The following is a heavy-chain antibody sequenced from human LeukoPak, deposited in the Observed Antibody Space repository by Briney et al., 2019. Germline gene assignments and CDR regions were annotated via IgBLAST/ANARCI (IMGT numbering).Heavy chain of an antibody. Sequence: PSETLSLTCTVSGGSISSYHWNWIRQPPGKGLEWIGYVHYSGTTKYNPSLKSRVTMSVDTSKNQISLRVNSVTAADTAVYYCARELGYCSGGTCYSARAFDIWGQGTMVTVSS. J-gene: IGHJ3*02. CDR2: VHYSGTT. V-gene: IGHV4-59*01. CDR3: ARELGYCSGGTCYSARAFDI. D-gene: IGHD2-15*01. CDR1: GGSISSYH.